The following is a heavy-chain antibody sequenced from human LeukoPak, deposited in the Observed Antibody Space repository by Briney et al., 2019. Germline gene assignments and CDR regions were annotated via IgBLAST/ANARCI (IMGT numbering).Heavy chain of an antibody. CDR3: ARESEHSVSQVDFDL. D-gene: IGHD2-15*01. CDR2: IKQDGSEK. Sequence: GGSLRLSCAGSGFTFSSYWMSWVRQAPGKGLEWVANIKQDGSEKHYVDSVKGRFTISRDNAKNSLFLQMNSLRAEDTAVYYCARESEHSVSQVDFDLWGQGTMVTVSS. J-gene: IGHJ3*01. V-gene: IGHV3-7*01. CDR1: GFTFSSYW.